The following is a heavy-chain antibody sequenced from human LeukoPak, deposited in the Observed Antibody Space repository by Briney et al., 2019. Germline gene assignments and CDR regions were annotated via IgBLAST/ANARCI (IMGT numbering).Heavy chain of an antibody. D-gene: IGHD3-10*01. J-gene: IGHJ5*02. CDR3: ARGGSGSYYIYNWFDP. V-gene: IGHV1-2*02. CDR1: GYTFTGYY. Sequence: ASVKVSCKASGYTFTGYYMHWVRQAPGQGLEWMGCINPNSGGTNYAQKFQGRVTMTRDTSISTAYMELSRLRSDDTAVYYCARGGSGSYYIYNWFDPWGQGSLVTVSS. CDR2: INPNSGGT.